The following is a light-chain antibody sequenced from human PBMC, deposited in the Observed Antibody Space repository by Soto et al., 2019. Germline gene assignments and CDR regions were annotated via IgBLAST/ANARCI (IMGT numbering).Light chain of an antibody. CDR2: EVN. J-gene: IGLJ3*02. V-gene: IGLV2-8*01. CDR1: SSDVGGYSY. CDR3: GSFTTNRIWV. Sequence: QSALTQPPSASGSPGQSVAISCTGTSSDVGGYSYVSWYQQHPGKAPKLMIYEVNKRPSGVPDRFSGSKSGNTASLTVSGLQAEDEADYICGSFTTNRIWVFGGGTKLTVL.